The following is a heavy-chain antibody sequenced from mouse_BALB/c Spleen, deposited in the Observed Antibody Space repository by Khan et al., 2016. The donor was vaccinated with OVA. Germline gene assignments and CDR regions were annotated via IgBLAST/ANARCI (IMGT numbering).Heavy chain of an antibody. CDR3: ASWDLGWDFDY. J-gene: IGHJ2*01. CDR2: INPSTGYT. D-gene: IGHD1-1*02. V-gene: IGHV1-7*01. CDR1: GYTFINYW. Sequence: QVQLKESGAELVKPGASVKMSCKASGYTFINYWILWVKQRPGQGLEWIGYINPSTGYTDYNQNFKDKATLTADKSSSTVYMQLSSLTSEDSAVYDCASWDLGWDFDYWGQGTTLTVSS.